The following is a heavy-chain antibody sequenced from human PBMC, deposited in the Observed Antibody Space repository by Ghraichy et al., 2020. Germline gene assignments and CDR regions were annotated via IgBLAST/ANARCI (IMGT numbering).Heavy chain of an antibody. Sequence: SETLSLTCAVSGGSISSSNWWSWVRQPPGKGLEWIGEIYHSGSTNYNPSLKSRVTISVDKSKNQFSLKLSSVTAADTAVYYCARLGAAAGNGLDVWGQGTTVTVSS. CDR2: IYHSGST. D-gene: IGHD6-13*01. CDR1: GGSISSSNW. V-gene: IGHV4-4*02. J-gene: IGHJ6*02. CDR3: ARLGAAAGNGLDV.